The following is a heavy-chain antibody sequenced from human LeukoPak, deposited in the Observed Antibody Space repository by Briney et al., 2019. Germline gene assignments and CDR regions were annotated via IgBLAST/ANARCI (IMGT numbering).Heavy chain of an antibody. V-gene: IGHV1-8*01. D-gene: IGHD2-2*01. CDR2: MNTNSGNT. J-gene: IGHJ5*02. CDR3: ARGGDIAVVPAAMIGP. Sequence: ASVKVSCKASGYTFTSYDINWVRQATGQGLEWMGWMNTNSGNTGHAQKFQGRLTMTRDTSTNTAYMELGSLRSEDTAVYYCARGGDIAVVPAAMIGPWGQGTLVTVSS. CDR1: GYTFTSYD.